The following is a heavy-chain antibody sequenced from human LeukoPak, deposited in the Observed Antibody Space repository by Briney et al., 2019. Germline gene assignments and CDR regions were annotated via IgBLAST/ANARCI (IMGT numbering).Heavy chain of an antibody. Sequence: SETLSLTCAVYGGSFSGYYWSWIRQPPGKGLEWIGEINHSGSTNYNPSLKSRVTISVDTSKNQFSLKLSSVTAADTAVYYCARDSDTGVLYDILTDYYPYYFDYWGQGTLVTVSS. J-gene: IGHJ4*02. CDR2: INHSGST. V-gene: IGHV4-34*01. D-gene: IGHD3-9*01. CDR1: GGSFSGYY. CDR3: ARDSDTGVLYDILTDYYPYYFDY.